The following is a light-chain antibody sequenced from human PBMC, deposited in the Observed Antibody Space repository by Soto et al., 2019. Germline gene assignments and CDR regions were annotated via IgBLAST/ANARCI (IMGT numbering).Light chain of an antibody. CDR1: QNVNNNF. CDR2: GVS. J-gene: IGKJ4*01. V-gene: IGKV3-20*01. Sequence: VLTQSPRTLSLSPGERGTLSCRASQNVNNNFVAWYQQKPGQAPSLLIYGVSDRATGVPDRFSGSGSGTDFTLTISRLEPEDFAVYYCQQHGASITFGGGTRVENK. CDR3: QQHGASIT.